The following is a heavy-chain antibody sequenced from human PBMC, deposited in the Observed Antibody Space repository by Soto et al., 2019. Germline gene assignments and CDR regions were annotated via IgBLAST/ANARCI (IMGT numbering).Heavy chain of an antibody. CDR1: GFTFNNAW. Sequence: EVQLVESGGGLVKPGGSLRLSCVASGFTFNNAWMSWVRQAPGKGLEWVGRIKSKTDGGTTDYAAPVKGRFTISRDDSRVKLSLQMDSLETEDTAVYYCLGITVNRTSYFDLWGRGTLVIVSS. CDR3: LGITVNRTSYFDL. CDR2: IKSKTDGGTT. J-gene: IGHJ2*01. D-gene: IGHD2-2*01. V-gene: IGHV3-15*01.